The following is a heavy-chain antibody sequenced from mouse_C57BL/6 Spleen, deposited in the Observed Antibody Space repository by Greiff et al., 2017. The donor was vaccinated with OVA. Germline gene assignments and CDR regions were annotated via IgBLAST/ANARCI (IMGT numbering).Heavy chain of an antibody. CDR2: INPSTGGT. CDR3: ARGDYYGSSYGEGFAY. V-gene: IGHV1-42*01. D-gene: IGHD1-1*01. J-gene: IGHJ3*01. CDR1: GSSFPGYS. Sequence: VQLQQSGPELVKPGASVKISCKASGSSFPGYSMTWVKQSPEKSLEWIGEINPSTGGTTYNQKFKAKATLTVDKSSSTAYMQLKSLTSEDSAVYYCARGDYYGSSYGEGFAYWGQGTLVTVSA.